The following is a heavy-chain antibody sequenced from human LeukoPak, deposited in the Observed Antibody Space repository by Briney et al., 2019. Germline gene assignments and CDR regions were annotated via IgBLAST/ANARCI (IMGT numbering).Heavy chain of an antibody. CDR1: GFTFSSYS. CDR2: IDTSSRYI. Sequence: PGGSLRLSCAASGFTFSSYSMTWVPQAPGKGLEWVSSIDTSSRYIYYGDSVKGRFTISRDNAKNSLYLPMNSLRAEDTAVYYCARRAKPELGHSYGLDYWVEGALVTVS. D-gene: IGHD5-18*01. V-gene: IGHV3-21*01. J-gene: IGHJ4*02. CDR3: ARRAKPELGHSYGLDY.